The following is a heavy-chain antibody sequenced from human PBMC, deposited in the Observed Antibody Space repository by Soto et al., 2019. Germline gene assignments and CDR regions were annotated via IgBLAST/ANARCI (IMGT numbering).Heavy chain of an antibody. D-gene: IGHD3-10*01. J-gene: IGHJ4*02. V-gene: IGHV5-51*01. CDR2: IFPGDSET. CDR1: GHTFTNYW. Sequence: PGGSMKISCKGAGHTFTNYWIGWVRKMPGKGLEWMGIIFPGDSETRYSPSFQGQVTMSADKSISTAYLQWSSLKASDSAIYYCARKYYYGAGTLDYWGQGTLVTVSS. CDR3: ARKYYYGAGTLDY.